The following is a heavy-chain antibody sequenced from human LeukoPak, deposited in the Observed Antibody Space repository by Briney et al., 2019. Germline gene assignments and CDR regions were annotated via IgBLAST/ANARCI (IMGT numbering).Heavy chain of an antibody. D-gene: IGHD4-23*01. Sequence: GGSLRLSCAASGFTFSNYAMTWVRQAPGKGLEWVSSLSSRSRYIYYADSLKGRFTISRDNAKNSLYLQMNSLRAEDTAVYYCAPHSGHDYGGVSGYWGQGTLVTVSS. CDR1: GFTFSNYA. CDR3: APHSGHDYGGVSGY. V-gene: IGHV3-21*04. J-gene: IGHJ4*02. CDR2: LSSRSRYI.